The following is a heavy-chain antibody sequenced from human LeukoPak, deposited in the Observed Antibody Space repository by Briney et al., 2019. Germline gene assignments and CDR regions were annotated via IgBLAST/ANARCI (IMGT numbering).Heavy chain of an antibody. CDR2: IYYSGSS. J-gene: IGHJ4*02. CDR3: ARLDRNGYNFLDY. Sequence: PSQTLSLTCTVSGGSISNYYWAWIRQPPGQGLEWIGYIYYSGSSNYNPSLKSRMTISVDTSMNQFSLRLSSVTAADTAVYYCARLDRNGYNFLDYWGQGTLVTVSS. CDR1: GGSISNYY. D-gene: IGHD5-24*01. V-gene: IGHV4-59*08.